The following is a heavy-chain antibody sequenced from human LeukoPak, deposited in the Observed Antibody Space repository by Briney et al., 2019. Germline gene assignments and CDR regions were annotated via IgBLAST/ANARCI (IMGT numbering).Heavy chain of an antibody. CDR1: GGSISSGDYY. CDR2: IYYSGST. CDR3: ARFMITFGGVIVKGIDY. D-gene: IGHD3-16*02. V-gene: IGHV4-30-4*01. Sequence: SETLSLTCTVSGGSISSGDYYWSWIRQPPGKGLEWIGYIYYSGSTYYNPSLKSRVTISVDTSKNQFSLKLSSVTAADTAVYYCARFMITFGGVIVKGIDYWGQGTLVTVSS. J-gene: IGHJ4*02.